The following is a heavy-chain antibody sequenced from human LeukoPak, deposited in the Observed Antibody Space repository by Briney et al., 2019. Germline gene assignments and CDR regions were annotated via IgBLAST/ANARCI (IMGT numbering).Heavy chain of an antibody. Sequence: GGSLRLSCAASGFTFSTSWMTWVRQAPGKGLEWVANIKQDGSDKYYMDSVKGRFTISRDNAKNSLYLQMNSLRAEDAAVYYCAKDSGWFRFDYWGQGTLVTVSS. D-gene: IGHD6-13*01. CDR3: AKDSGWFRFDY. V-gene: IGHV3-7*03. J-gene: IGHJ4*02. CDR1: GFTFSTSW. CDR2: IKQDGSDK.